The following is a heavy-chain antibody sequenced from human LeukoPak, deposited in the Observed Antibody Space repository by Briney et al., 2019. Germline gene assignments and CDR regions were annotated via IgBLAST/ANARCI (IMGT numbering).Heavy chain of an antibody. CDR2: ISYDGSNK. V-gene: IGHV3-30-3*01. CDR3: ARELRRDVVVPAANPLDY. J-gene: IGHJ4*02. D-gene: IGHD2-2*01. CDR1: GFTFSSYA. Sequence: GGSLRLSCAASGFTFSSYAMHWVRQAPGKGLEWVAVISYDGSNKYYADSVKGRFTISRDNSKNTLYLQMNSLRAEDTAVYYCARELRRDVVVPAANPLDYWGQGTLVTVSS.